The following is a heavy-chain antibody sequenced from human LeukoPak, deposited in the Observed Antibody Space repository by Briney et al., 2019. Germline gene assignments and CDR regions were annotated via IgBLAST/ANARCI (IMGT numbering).Heavy chain of an antibody. CDR1: GYTFTTYG. V-gene: IGHV1-18*01. D-gene: IGHD1-14*01. Sequence: ASVKVSCKASGYTFTTYGINWVRQAPGQGLEWMGWISTYDGSTNYAQKLRDRVTMMRDTSTSTAYMELRSLRSDDTAVYYCARDQPRREPGNHDYWGQGTLVTVSS. CDR3: ARDQPRREPGNHDY. J-gene: IGHJ4*02. CDR2: ISTYDGST.